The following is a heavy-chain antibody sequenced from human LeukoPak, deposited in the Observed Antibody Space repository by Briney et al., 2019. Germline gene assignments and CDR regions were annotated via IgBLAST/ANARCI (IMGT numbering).Heavy chain of an antibody. D-gene: IGHD3-22*01. CDR3: ARDSRSGHYYDSSGYYDY. CDR1: GFTFSDYY. V-gene: IGHV3-11*04. CDR2: ISGSGGTI. Sequence: PGGSLRLSCAASGFTFSDYYMNWIRQAPGKGLEWISYISGSGGTISYADSVKGRFTISRDNAKNSLYLQMNSLRAEDTAVYYCARDSRSGHYYDSSGYYDYWGQGTLVTVSS. J-gene: IGHJ4*02.